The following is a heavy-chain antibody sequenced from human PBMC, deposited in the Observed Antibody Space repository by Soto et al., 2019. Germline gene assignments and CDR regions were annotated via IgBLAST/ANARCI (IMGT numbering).Heavy chain of an antibody. CDR2: VYDSGTVTT. CDR3: ARRWQQLSWFDV. J-gene: IGHJ5*02. D-gene: IGHD1-1*01. CDR1: GGSVRDYH. V-gene: IGHV4-59*02. Sequence: QVRLQESGPGLVKPSETLSLTCTVSGGSVRDYHWSWIRQSPGKGLEWIGYVYDSGTVTTSYNPSVKSLVTISVDPSKNEVSLKMTSVTAADTAVYYCARRWQQLSWFDVWGQGTLVTVSS.